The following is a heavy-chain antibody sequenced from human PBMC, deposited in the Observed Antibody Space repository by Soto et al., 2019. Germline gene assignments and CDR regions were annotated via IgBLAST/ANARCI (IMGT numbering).Heavy chain of an antibody. Sequence: PSETLSLTCAVYGGSFSGYYWSWIRQPPGKGLEWIGEINHSGSTNYNPSLKSRVTISVDTSKNQFSLKLSSVTAADTAVYYCARLGYCSSTSCYHSLYYYDMDVWGKGTTVTVSS. V-gene: IGHV4-34*01. CDR3: ARLGYCSSTSCYHSLYYYDMDV. CDR1: GGSFSGYY. CDR2: INHSGST. D-gene: IGHD2-2*01. J-gene: IGHJ6*03.